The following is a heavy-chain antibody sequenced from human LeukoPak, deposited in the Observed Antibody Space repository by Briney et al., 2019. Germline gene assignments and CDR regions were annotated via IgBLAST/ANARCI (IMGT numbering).Heavy chain of an antibody. CDR1: GLTFSTYS. J-gene: IGHJ3*02. V-gene: IGHV3-48*01. CDR3: ARGGEDIAAAGMVDAFDI. D-gene: IGHD6-13*01. Sequence: PGGSLRLSCAASGLTFSTYSMNWARQAPGRGLEWLSYISGSGSPIYYADSVKGRFTISRDNAKNSLYLQMNSLRAEDTAVYYCARGGEDIAAAGMVDAFDIWGQGTMVTVSS. CDR2: ISGSGSPI.